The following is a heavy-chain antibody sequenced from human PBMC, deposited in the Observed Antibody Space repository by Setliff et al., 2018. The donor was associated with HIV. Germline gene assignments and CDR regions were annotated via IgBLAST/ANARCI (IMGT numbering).Heavy chain of an antibody. CDR2: MYTSGST. D-gene: IGHD6-13*01. CDR3: ARGGYSSSWYTYYGMDV. J-gene: IGHJ6*02. Sequence: PSETLSLTCTVSGDSINNAGYYWSWIRQPAGKGLEWIGHMYTSGSTNYNPSLKSRVTISVDTSKNQFSLKLSSVTAADTAVYYCARGGYSSSWYTYYGMDVWGQGTTVTVSS. CDR1: GDSINNAGYY. V-gene: IGHV4-61*09.